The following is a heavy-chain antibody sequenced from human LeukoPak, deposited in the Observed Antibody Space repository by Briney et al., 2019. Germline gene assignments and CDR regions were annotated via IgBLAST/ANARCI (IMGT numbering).Heavy chain of an antibody. J-gene: IGHJ3*02. CDR3: AKDETPRNGLFDGFDI. D-gene: IGHD3/OR15-3a*01. CDR2: IWYDGSDK. CDR1: GFTFSNYD. Sequence: GGSLRLSCAASGFTFSNYDMHWVRQAPGKGPEWVAVIWYDGSDKYYADSVKGRFTISRDNSKNTLYLQMNSLRAEDTAVYYCAKDETPRNGLFDGFDIWGQGTKVTVSS. V-gene: IGHV3-33*06.